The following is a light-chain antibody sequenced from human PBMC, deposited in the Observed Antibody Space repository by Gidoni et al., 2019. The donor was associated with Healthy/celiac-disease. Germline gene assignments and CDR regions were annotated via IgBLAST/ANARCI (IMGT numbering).Light chain of an antibody. Sequence: AIRMTQSPSSFSASTGDRVTITCRASQGISSYLAWYQQKPGKAPKLLIYAASPLQSGVPSRFSGSGSGTDFTLTISCLQSEDFATYYCQQYYSYLTFGGGTKVEIK. CDR2: AAS. J-gene: IGKJ4*01. CDR3: QQYYSYLT. V-gene: IGKV1-8*01. CDR1: QGISSY.